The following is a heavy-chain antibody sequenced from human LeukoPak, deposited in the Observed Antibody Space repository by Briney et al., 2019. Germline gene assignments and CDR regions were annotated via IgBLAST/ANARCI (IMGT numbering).Heavy chain of an antibody. J-gene: IGHJ4*02. CDR2: INHSGST. V-gene: IGHV4-34*01. Sequence: SETLSLTCAVYGESFSGYYWSWIRQPPGKGLEWIGEINHSGSTNYNPSLKSRVTISVDKSKNQFSLKLTSVTAADTAMYYCAMTLSEYSSSPAIWGQGTLVTVSS. CDR3: AMTLSEYSSSPAI. D-gene: IGHD6-13*01. CDR1: GESFSGYY.